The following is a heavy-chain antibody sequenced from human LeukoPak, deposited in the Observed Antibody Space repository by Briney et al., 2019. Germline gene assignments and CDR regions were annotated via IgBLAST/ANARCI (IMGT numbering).Heavy chain of an antibody. CDR2: IIPIFGTA. CDR1: GGTFSSYA. J-gene: IGHJ4*02. D-gene: IGHD5-24*01. CDR3: ARGYSYGHRIRDGYNYVY. V-gene: IGHV1-69*01. Sequence: ASVKVSCKASGGTFSSYAISWVRQAPGQGLEWMGGIIPIFGTANYAQKFQGRVTITADESTSTAYMELSSLRSDDTAVYYCARGYSYGHRIRDGYNYVYWGQGTLVTVSS.